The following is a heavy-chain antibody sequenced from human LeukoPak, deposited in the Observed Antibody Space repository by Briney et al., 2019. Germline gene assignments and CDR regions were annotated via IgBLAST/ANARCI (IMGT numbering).Heavy chain of an antibody. J-gene: IGHJ1*01. CDR3: ARGPYYYGSGSYLC. CDR1: GGSISSYY. V-gene: IGHV4-4*07. D-gene: IGHD3-10*01. CDR2: IYTSGST. Sequence: SETLSLTCTVSGGSISSYYWSWIRQPAGKGLEWIGRIYTSGSTNYNPSLKSRVTMSVDTSKNQFSLKLSSVTAADTAVYYCARGPYYYGSGSYLCWGQGTLVTVSS.